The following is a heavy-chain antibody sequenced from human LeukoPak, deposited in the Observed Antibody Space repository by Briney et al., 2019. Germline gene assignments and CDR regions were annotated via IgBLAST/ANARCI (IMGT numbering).Heavy chain of an antibody. CDR1: GYTFTSYA. Sequence: ASVKVSCKASGYTFTSYAMHWVRQAPGQGLERMGWITPSGGTNYPQKFQGRVAITRDTSITTAYMDLSRPTSDDTAVYYCARDRYGDGFAHFDYWGQGALVTVSS. CDR3: ARDRYGDGFAHFDY. D-gene: IGHD5-24*01. V-gene: IGHV1-2*02. J-gene: IGHJ4*02. CDR2: ITPSGGT.